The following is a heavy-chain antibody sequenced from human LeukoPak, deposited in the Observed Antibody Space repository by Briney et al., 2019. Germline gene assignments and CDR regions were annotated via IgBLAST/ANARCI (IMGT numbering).Heavy chain of an antibody. CDR1: GFTFSSYS. J-gene: IGHJ6*03. V-gene: IGHV3-48*01. CDR3: ARDQTKWEPLRRRDYYYMDV. D-gene: IGHD1-26*01. CDR2: ISSLSGTI. Sequence: SGGSLRLSCVASGFTFSSYSMNWVRQAPGEGLEWVSYISSLSGTIYYADSVKGRFTISRDNAKNSLYLQMDSLRAEDTAVYYCARDQTKWEPLRRRDYYYMDVWGKGTTVTVSS.